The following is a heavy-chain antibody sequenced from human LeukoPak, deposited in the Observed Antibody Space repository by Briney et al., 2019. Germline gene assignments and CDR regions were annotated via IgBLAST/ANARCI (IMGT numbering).Heavy chain of an antibody. CDR2: INHSGST. V-gene: IGHV4-34*01. CDR3: ARGRRYYYDSSGYYSFDY. J-gene: IGHJ4*02. CDR1: GVSFSGYY. D-gene: IGHD3-22*01. Sequence: PSETLSLTCAVYGVSFSGYYWSWIRQPPGKGLEWIGEINHSGSTNYNPSLKSRVTISVDTSKNQFSLKLSSVTAADTAVYYCARGRRYYYDSSGYYSFDYWGQGTLVTVSS.